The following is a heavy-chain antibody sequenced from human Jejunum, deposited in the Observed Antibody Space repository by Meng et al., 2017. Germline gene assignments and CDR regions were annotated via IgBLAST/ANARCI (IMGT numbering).Heavy chain of an antibody. J-gene: IGHJ4*02. CDR2: IRNKVNSYTT. D-gene: IGHD2-21*01. V-gene: IGHV3-72*01. Sequence: LMISCAASRYTFSDHSMDWVRQAAGKGLEWVGRIRNKVNSYTTEYAASVKGSFIITRDDPKTSLYLQMNSLKTEDTAVYYCARDLIASGAVFDYWGQGTLVTVSS. CDR1: RYTFSDHS. CDR3: ARDLIASGAVFDY.